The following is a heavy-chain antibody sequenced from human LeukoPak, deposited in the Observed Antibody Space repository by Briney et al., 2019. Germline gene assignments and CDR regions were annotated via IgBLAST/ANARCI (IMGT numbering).Heavy chain of an antibody. CDR2: IKTKSDGGTT. Sequence: PGGSLRLSCAASGFTFTNAWMTWVRQAPGKGLEWVARIKTKSDGGTTDYAAAVTGRFTISRDDSKNTLSLRMNSLKTEDTAVYYCATYMVRGGDPRYWGQGTLVTVSS. V-gene: IGHV3-15*01. J-gene: IGHJ4*02. CDR1: GFTFTNAW. CDR3: ATYMVRGGDPRY. D-gene: IGHD3-10*01.